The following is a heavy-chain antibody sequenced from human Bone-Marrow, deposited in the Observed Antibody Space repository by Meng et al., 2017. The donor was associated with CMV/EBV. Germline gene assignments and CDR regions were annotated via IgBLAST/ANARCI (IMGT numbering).Heavy chain of an antibody. J-gene: IGHJ6*02. CDR3: ARVWGRGGNYYLYGMDV. Sequence: ASVKVSCKASGYTFTSYGISWVRQAPGQGLEWMGWISAYNGNTNYAQKLQGRVTMTTDTSTSTAYMELRSLRSDDTAVYYCARVWGRGGNYYLYGMDVWGQGTTVTVSS. D-gene: IGHD1-26*01. V-gene: IGHV1-18*01. CDR1: GYTFTSYG. CDR2: ISAYNGNT.